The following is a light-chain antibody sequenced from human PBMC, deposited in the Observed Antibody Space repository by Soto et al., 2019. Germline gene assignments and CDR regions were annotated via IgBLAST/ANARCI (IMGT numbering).Light chain of an antibody. CDR1: SSNIGRNY. V-gene: IGLV1-51*01. Sequence: QSALTQPPSVSAAPGQKVTISCSGSSSNIGRNYVSWYQQLPGTAPKLLIYDNNERPSGIPDRFSGSKSGTSATLDITGLQTGDEADYYCGTWDSSLSGGVFGGGTKLTVL. CDR3: GTWDSSLSGGV. CDR2: DNN. J-gene: IGLJ2*01.